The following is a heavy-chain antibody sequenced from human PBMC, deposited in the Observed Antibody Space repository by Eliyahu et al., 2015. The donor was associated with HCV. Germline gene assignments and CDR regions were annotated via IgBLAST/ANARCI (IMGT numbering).Heavy chain of an antibody. D-gene: IGHD6-19*01. CDR3: ANTLPDIEVTAYFET. J-gene: IGHJ4*02. Sequence: EVQLLESGGGLVQAGESLXLSCVASGXRFSDSAMSWGRQRPGEGLEWVSGISGSDGSTHYAESVKGRFTISRDNAKNTLYLQMTSLRAEDTAIYYCANTLPDIEVTAYFETWGQGTPLTVAS. V-gene: IGHV3-23*01. CDR2: ISGSDGST. CDR1: GXRFSDSA.